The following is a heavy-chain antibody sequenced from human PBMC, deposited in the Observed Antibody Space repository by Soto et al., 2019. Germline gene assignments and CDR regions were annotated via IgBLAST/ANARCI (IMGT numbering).Heavy chain of an antibody. D-gene: IGHD1-1*01. CDR2: ISGSGGST. Sequence: EVQLLESGGGLVQPGGSLRLSCAASGFTFSSYAMSWVRQAPGKGLEWVSAISGSGGSTYYADSVKGRFTISRDNSKNTLYLQMNSLRAEDTAVYYCARDERPAGDAYNCPDYWGQGTLVTVSS. CDR1: GFTFSSYA. V-gene: IGHV3-23*01. J-gene: IGHJ4*02. CDR3: ARDERPAGDAYNCPDY.